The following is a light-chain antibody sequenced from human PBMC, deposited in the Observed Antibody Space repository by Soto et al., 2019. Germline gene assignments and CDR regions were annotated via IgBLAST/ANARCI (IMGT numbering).Light chain of an antibody. J-gene: IGKJ1*01. CDR2: GAS. Sequence: EIVMTQSPATLSVSPGERATLSCRASQSVSSNLAWYQQKLGQAPRLLIYGASNRATGIPDRFSGSGSGTDFTLTISRLEPEDFAVYYCQQYGSSGTFGQGTKVEIK. CDR1: QSVSSN. V-gene: IGKV3-20*01. CDR3: QQYGSSGT.